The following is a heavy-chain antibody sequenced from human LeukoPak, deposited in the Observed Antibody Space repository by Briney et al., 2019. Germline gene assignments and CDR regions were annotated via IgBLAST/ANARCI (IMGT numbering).Heavy chain of an antibody. CDR3: VRDLGGRSGH. D-gene: IGHD1-26*01. V-gene: IGHV3-74*01. CDR2: INEDGSTT. Sequence: GGSLRLSCAASGFTFGSNWMHWVRQAPGKGLVWVSRINEDGSTTNYADSVKGRSTIFRDNAKNTLYLQMNSLRAEDTAVYYCVRDLGGRSGHWGQGTLSPSPQ. CDR1: GFTFGSNW. J-gene: IGHJ4*02.